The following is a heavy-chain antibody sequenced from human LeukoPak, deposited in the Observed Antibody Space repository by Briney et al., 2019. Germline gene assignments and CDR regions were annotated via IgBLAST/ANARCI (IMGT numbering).Heavy chain of an antibody. V-gene: IGHV4-30-2*01. CDR1: GGSISSGGYS. CDR2: IYHSGST. J-gene: IGHJ5*02. Sequence: SETLSLTCAVSGGSISSGGYSWSWIRQPPGKGLEWIGYIYHSGSTYYNPSLKSRVTISVDRSKNQFSLKLSSVTAADTAVYYCARARITMVRGVAADCFDPWGQGTLVTVSS. CDR3: ARARITMVRGVAADCFDP. D-gene: IGHD3-10*01.